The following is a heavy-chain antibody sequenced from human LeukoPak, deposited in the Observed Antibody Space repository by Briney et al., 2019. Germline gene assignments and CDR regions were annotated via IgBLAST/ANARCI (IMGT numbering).Heavy chain of an antibody. CDR1: GFTFSSYS. V-gene: IGHV3-21*01. Sequence: GGSLRLSCAASGFTFSSYSMNWVRQAPGKGLEWVSSISSSSSYIYYADSVKGRFTISRDNDKNSLYLQMNSLRAEDTAVYYCARGAVRYSSSSRVLDYWGQGTLVTVSS. D-gene: IGHD6-6*01. CDR3: ARGAVRYSSSSRVLDY. J-gene: IGHJ4*02. CDR2: ISSSSSYI.